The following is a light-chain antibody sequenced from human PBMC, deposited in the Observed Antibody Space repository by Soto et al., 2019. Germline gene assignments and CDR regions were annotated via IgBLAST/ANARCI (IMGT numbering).Light chain of an antibody. CDR1: QSVNSN. CDR3: QQRQYWPPIT. V-gene: IGKV3-11*01. J-gene: IGKJ5*01. Sequence: ELVMTQSPATLSVPPAETVTLSCRPSQSVNSNLAWYQQKPGQAPRLLIYDTSNRATGVPARFSGSGSGTDFTLTISSLEPEDCAIYYCQQRQYWPPITFGQGTRLEIK. CDR2: DTS.